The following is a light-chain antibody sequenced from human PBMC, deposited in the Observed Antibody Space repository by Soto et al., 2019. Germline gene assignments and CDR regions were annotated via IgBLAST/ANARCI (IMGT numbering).Light chain of an antibody. J-gene: IGKJ1*01. CDR1: QSVDNW. Sequence: DIQMTQSPSTLSASVGDRVTITCRASQSVDNWLAWYQRRPGKAPKLLIYVASTLEVGVPSRFSGSGSGKEFTLTINSLQPDDSATYYCQQYKTYSPTFGQGTKVDIK. CDR3: QQYKTYSPT. V-gene: IGKV1-5*03. CDR2: VAS.